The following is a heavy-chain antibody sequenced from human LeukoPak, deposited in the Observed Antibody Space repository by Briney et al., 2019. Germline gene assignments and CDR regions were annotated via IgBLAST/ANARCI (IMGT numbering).Heavy chain of an antibody. V-gene: IGHV3-53*01. D-gene: IGHD5-12*01. Sequence: PGGSLRLSCAASGFTVTSNSMSWVRQAPGKGLEWVSVIYSSGSTHFADSVKGRFSISRDNSKNTLYLLMSSLRLEDTAVYYCAREGYGGAWGQGTLVTVSS. CDR1: GFTVTSNS. CDR3: AREGYGGA. CDR2: IYSSGST. J-gene: IGHJ4*02.